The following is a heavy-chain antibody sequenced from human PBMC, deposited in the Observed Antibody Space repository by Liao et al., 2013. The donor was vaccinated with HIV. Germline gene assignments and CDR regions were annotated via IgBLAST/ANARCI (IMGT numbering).Heavy chain of an antibody. CDR1: GGSISSGTYY. Sequence: QVQLQESGPGLVKPSQTLSLTCTVSGGSISSGTYYWSWIRQPAGKGLEWIGRIYTSGTTNYNPSLKTRVTISLDTSKNQFSLKMSSVTAADTAVYYCARGADPSDYWGQGTLVTVSS. V-gene: IGHV4-61*02. CDR2: IYTSGTT. J-gene: IGHJ4*02. CDR3: ARGADPSDY.